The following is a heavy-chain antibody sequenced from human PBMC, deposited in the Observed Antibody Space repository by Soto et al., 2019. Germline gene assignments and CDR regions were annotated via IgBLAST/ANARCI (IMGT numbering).Heavy chain of an antibody. V-gene: IGHV2-5*02. J-gene: IGHJ4*02. CDR3: AHRPRGYAYYFDY. Sequence: QITLKESGPTLVKPTQTLTLTCTFSGFSLTTRGVGVAWIRQPPGKALEWLALIFWDDDKWYSPSLKNRLTITADTSKRQVVLTMTNMDPVHTATYYCAHRPRGYAYYFDYWGQGALVTVSS. D-gene: IGHD5-12*01. CDR1: GFSLTTRGVG. CDR2: IFWDDDK.